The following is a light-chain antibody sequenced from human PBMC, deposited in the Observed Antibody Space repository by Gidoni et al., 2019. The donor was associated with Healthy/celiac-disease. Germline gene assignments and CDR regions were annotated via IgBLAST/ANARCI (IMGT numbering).Light chain of an antibody. J-gene: IGKJ4*01. CDR3: QQYGSSPLT. CDR2: GAS. V-gene: IGKV3-20*01. CDR1: QRVSSSY. Sequence: EIVLTQSPGTLSLSPGERATLSCRASQRVSSSYLAWYQQKPGQAPRLLIYGASSRATGIPDRFSCSGSGTDFTLTISRLEPEDFAVYYCQQYGSSPLTFGGXTKVEIK.